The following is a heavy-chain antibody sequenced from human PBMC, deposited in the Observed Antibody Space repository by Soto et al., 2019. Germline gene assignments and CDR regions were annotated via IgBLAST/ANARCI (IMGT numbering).Heavy chain of an antibody. V-gene: IGHV3-74*01. Sequence: GGSLRLSCAASGFTFSSYWMHRVRQAPGKGLVWVSRINSDGSSTSYADSVKGRFTISRDNAKNTLYLQMNSLRAEDTAVYYCARGHDFWSGYYPSIGYWGQGTLVTVSS. CDR2: INSDGSST. J-gene: IGHJ4*02. CDR1: GFTFSSYW. CDR3: ARGHDFWSGYYPSIGY. D-gene: IGHD3-3*01.